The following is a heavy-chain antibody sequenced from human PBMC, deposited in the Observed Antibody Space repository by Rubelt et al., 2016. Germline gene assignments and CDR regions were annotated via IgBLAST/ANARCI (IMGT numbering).Heavy chain of an antibody. V-gene: IGHV3-74*01. D-gene: IGHD3-3*01. Sequence: GGGLIQPGGSLRLSCTASGFTFSNYWMHWFSQVPGTGLVWVSRICADGSSTNYADSVKGRLTISQENDKNELHLQMNSLRAEDTALYYCARDFCSATTCFDSWGQGTLVTVSS. CDR3: ARDFCSATTCFDS. CDR1: GFTFSNYW. J-gene: IGHJ4*02. CDR2: ICADGSST.